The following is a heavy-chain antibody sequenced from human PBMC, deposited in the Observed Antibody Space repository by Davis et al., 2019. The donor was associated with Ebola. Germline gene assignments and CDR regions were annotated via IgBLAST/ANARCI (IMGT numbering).Heavy chain of an antibody. Sequence: GGSLRLSCAASGFTFDDYAMHWVRQAPGKGLEWVSGISWNSGSIGYADSVKGRFTISRDNAKNSLYLQMNSLRAEDTALYYCAKGGANPYYYYGMDVWGKGTTVTVSS. CDR1: GFTFDDYA. J-gene: IGHJ6*04. CDR2: ISWNSGSI. V-gene: IGHV3-9*01. CDR3: AKGGANPYYYYGMDV. D-gene: IGHD3-16*01.